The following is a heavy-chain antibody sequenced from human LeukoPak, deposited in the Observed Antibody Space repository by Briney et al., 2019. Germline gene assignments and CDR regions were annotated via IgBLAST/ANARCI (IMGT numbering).Heavy chain of an antibody. CDR1: GYTFTSYD. D-gene: IGHD4-17*01. Sequence: GASVKVSCKASGYTFTSYDINWVLQATGQGLEWMGWMNPNSGNTGYAQKFQGRVTMTRNTSISTAYMELSSLRSEDTAVYYCARGVYGDSIYYYYYMDVWGKGTTVTVSS. CDR3: ARGVYGDSIYYYYYMDV. CDR2: MNPNSGNT. J-gene: IGHJ6*03. V-gene: IGHV1-8*01.